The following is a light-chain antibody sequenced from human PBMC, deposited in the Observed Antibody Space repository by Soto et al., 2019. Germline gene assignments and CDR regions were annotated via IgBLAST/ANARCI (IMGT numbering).Light chain of an antibody. CDR2: EVS. CDR1: SSDVGGYNY. Sequence: QPVLTQPASVSGSPGQSITISCTGTSSDVGGYNYVSWYQQHPGKAPKLIIYEVSNRPSGVSNRFSGSKSGNTASLTISGLQAEDEADYYCTSYTSSSTPVVFGGGTKLTVL. CDR3: TSYTSSSTPVV. V-gene: IGLV2-14*01. J-gene: IGLJ2*01.